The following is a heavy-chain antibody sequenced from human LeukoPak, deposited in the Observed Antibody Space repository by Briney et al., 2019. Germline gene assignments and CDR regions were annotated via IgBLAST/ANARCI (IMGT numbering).Heavy chain of an antibody. CDR1: GYTFTGYY. CDR3: ARGGEIMITLGGVIADFDY. J-gene: IGHJ4*02. D-gene: IGHD3-16*02. V-gene: IGHV1-2*02. CDR2: INPNSGGT. Sequence: GASVKVSCKASGYTFTGYYMHWVRQAPGQGLEWMGWINPNSGGTNYAQKFQGRVTMTRDTSISTAYMELSRLRSDDTAVYYCARGGEIMITLGGVIADFDYWGQGTLVTVSS.